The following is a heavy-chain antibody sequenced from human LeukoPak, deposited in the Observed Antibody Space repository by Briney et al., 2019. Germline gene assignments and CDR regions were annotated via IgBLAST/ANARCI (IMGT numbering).Heavy chain of an antibody. CDR1: GFTFSNYW. CDR2: INSDGSAT. Sequence: GESLRLSCAASGFTFSNYWMHWVRQAPGKGLVWASRINSDGSATTYADSVEGRFTISRDNAKNTLYLQMNSLRVEDTGVYYCARGPQLSGYWGQGTLVTVSS. J-gene: IGHJ4*02. V-gene: IGHV3-74*01. CDR3: ARGPQLSGY. D-gene: IGHD5-18*01.